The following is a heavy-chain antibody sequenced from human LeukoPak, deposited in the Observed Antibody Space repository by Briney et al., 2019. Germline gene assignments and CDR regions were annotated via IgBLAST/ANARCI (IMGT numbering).Heavy chain of an antibody. CDR3: AGGYDFDY. D-gene: IGHD5-12*01. J-gene: IGHJ4*02. CDR2: IYTSGST. Sequence: SETLSLTCTISGGSISSGSYYWSWIRQPAGKGLEWIGRIYTSGSTNYNPSLKSRVTISVDTSKNQFSLKLSSVTAADTAVYYCAGGYDFDYWGQGTLVTVSS. CDR1: GGSISSGSYY. V-gene: IGHV4-61*02.